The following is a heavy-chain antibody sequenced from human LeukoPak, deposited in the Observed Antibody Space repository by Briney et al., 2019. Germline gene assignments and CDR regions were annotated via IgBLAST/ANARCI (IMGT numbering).Heavy chain of an antibody. V-gene: IGHV4-34*01. CDR1: GGSFSGYY. CDR2: INHSGST. Sequence: SETLSLTCAVYGGSFSGYYWSWIRQPPGKGLEWIGEINHSGSTNYNPSLKSRVTISVDTSKNQFSLKLSSVTAADTAVYYCARGLAGIAAAGRLTNWGQGTLVTVSS. CDR3: ARGLAGIAAAGRLTN. D-gene: IGHD6-13*01. J-gene: IGHJ4*02.